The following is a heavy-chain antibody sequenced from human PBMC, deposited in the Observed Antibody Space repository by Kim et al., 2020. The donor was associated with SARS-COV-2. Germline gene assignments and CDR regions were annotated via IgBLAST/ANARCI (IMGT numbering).Heavy chain of an antibody. Sequence: GGSLRLSCAASGFNFSDYYMNWIRQAPGKGLEWVSYISSSGKTIYYADSVQGRFNISRDNAEHSLYLQVKSLRVEDTAVYYCARSAPRGTAGTSGLDVWGQGTTVTVS. V-gene: IGHV3-11*01. CDR1: GFNFSDYY. D-gene: IGHD6-13*01. CDR2: ISSSGKTI. CDR3: ARSAPRGTAGTSGLDV. J-gene: IGHJ6*02.